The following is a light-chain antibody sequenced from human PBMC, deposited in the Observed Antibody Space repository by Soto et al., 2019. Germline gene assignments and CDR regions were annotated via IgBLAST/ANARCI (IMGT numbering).Light chain of an antibody. CDR1: QSISSSY. Sequence: EIVLTQSPGTLSLSPGERATLACRASQSISSSYLAWYQQKPGQAPRLLIYGASSRATGIPDRFSGSGSGTDFTLTISRLEPEDFAGYYCQFFGSSRYTFGQGTKLEIK. J-gene: IGKJ2*01. V-gene: IGKV3-20*01. CDR2: GAS. CDR3: QFFGSSRYT.